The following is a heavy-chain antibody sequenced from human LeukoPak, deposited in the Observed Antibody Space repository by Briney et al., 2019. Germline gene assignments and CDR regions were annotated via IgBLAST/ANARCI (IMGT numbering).Heavy chain of an antibody. CDR1: GYTFTSYG. D-gene: IGHD4-17*01. V-gene: IGHV1-18*01. J-gene: IGHJ4*02. CDR3: AREPYGGYEHLFDY. CDR2: ISAYNGNT. Sequence: VSVKVSCKASGYTFTSYGISWVRQAPGQGLEWMGWISAYNGNTNYAQKLQGRVTMTTDTSTSTAYMELRSLRSDDTAVYYCAREPYGGYEHLFDYWGQGTLVTVSS.